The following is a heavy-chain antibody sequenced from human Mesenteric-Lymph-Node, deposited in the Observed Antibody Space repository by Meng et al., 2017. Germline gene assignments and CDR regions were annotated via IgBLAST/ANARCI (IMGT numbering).Heavy chain of an antibody. V-gene: IGHV1-18*01. Sequence: QVQLVQSGAEVKKPGASVKGSCKASGYTVTSYGISWVRQAPGQGLEWMGWISAYNGNTNYAQKLQGRVTMTTDTSTSTAYMELRSLRSDDTAVYYCARDTLYYDILTGYSPTNWFDPWGQGTLVTVSS. J-gene: IGHJ5*02. CDR3: ARDTLYYDILTGYSPTNWFDP. CDR1: GYTVTSYG. D-gene: IGHD3-9*01. CDR2: ISAYNGNT.